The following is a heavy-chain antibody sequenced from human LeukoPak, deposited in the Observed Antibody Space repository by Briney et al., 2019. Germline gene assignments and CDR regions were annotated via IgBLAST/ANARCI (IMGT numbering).Heavy chain of an antibody. CDR1: RFAFDNFA. CDR2: VNDNGAAT. J-gene: IGHJ4*02. V-gene: IGHV3-23*01. CDR3: AKAKRNSDYLFDY. Sequence: TGGSLRLSCAASRFAFDNFAMSWVRQAPGKGLKWVATVNDNGAATFYADSVKGRFTISRDNAGRSLFLQMNSLRPEDTAFYYCAKAKRNSDYLFDYWGQGTLVAVSS. D-gene: IGHD5-12*01.